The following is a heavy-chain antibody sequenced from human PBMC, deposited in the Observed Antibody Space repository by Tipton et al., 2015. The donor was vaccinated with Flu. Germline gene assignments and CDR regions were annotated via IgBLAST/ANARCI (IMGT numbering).Heavy chain of an antibody. J-gene: IGHJ4*02. D-gene: IGHD1-26*01. Sequence: GSLRLSCAASGFTFSSYSMNWVRQAPGKGLEWVSSISSSSSYIYYADSVKGRFTISRDNAKNSLYLQMNSLRAEVTAVYYCARENWELLDYFDYWGQGTLVTVSS. CDR2: ISSSSSYI. CDR1: GFTFSSYS. CDR3: ARENWELLDYFDY. V-gene: IGHV3-21*01.